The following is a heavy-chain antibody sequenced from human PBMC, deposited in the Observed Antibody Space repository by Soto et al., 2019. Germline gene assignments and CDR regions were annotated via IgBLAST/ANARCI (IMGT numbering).Heavy chain of an antibody. D-gene: IGHD3-10*01. CDR1: GYTFTSYG. CDR3: AREKDYYGSGSYYNLHYYGMDV. Sequence: QVQLVQSGAEVKKPGASVKVSCKASGYTFTSYGISWVRQAPGQGLEWMGWISAYNGNTNYAQKLQGRVTMTTDTSTSTAYMELRSLRSDDTAVYYCAREKDYYGSGSYYNLHYYGMDVWGQGTTVTVSS. J-gene: IGHJ6*02. V-gene: IGHV1-18*01. CDR2: ISAYNGNT.